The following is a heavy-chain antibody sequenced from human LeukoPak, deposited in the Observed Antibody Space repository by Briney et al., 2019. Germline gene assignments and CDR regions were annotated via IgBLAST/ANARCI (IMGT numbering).Heavy chain of an antibody. Sequence: GGSLRLPCAASGFTFSSYSMNWVRQAPGKGLEWVSSISSSSSYIYYADSVKGRFTISRDNAKNSLYLQMNSLRAEDTAVYYCASRDGYKDAFDIWGQGTMVTVSS. CDR1: GFTFSSYS. CDR2: ISSSSSYI. CDR3: ASRDGYKDAFDI. D-gene: IGHD5-24*01. V-gene: IGHV3-21*01. J-gene: IGHJ3*02.